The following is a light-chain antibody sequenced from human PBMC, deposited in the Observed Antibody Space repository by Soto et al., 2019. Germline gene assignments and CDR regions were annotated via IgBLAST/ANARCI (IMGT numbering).Light chain of an antibody. CDR2: DAS. CDR1: QSIKMW. Sequence: DIQMTQSPFTLSASVGDRVTITCRASQSIKMWVAWYQQKPGKGPNLLIYDASSLESGVPSRFSGRGSGTEFPRTISSLQPDDFATYYCQQYNHYSWLTFGGGTKVEL. J-gene: IGKJ4*01. V-gene: IGKV1-5*01. CDR3: QQYNHYSWLT.